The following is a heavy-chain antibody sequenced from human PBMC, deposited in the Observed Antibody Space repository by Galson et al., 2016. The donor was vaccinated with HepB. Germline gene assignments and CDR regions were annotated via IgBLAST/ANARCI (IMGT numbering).Heavy chain of an antibody. V-gene: IGHV3-74*01. CDR3: VRDFLWGEGADAFDI. J-gene: IGHJ3*02. Sequence: SLRLSCAASGFNFITTWMHWVRQNPGKGLVWVSRINGDGRITNYADSVRGRFTIPRDNAKNTVSLQMNSLRAEDTAIYYCVRDFLWGEGADAFDIWGQGTRVTVSS. D-gene: IGHD3-16*01. CDR2: INGDGRIT. CDR1: GFNFITTW.